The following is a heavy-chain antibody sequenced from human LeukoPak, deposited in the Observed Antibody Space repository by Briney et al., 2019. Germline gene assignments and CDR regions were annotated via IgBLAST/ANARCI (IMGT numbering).Heavy chain of an antibody. Sequence: GASVRVFCKASGYTFTNYDINWVRQASGQGLEWMGWMNPNSGNTGSAQKFQGRVTMTSNTSISTAYMELSSLRSEDTAVYYCARGLRREQQLLRAFDYWGQGTPVTVSS. CDR2: MNPNSGNT. CDR3: ARGLRREQQLLRAFDY. V-gene: IGHV1-8*01. J-gene: IGHJ4*02. CDR1: GYTFTNYD. D-gene: IGHD6-13*01.